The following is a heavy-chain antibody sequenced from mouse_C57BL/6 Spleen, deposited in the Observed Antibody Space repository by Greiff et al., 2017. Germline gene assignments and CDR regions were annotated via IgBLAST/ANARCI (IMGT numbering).Heavy chain of an antibody. V-gene: IGHV5-17*01. J-gene: IGHJ3*01. D-gene: IGHD1-1*01. Sequence: EVKVVESGGGLVKPGGSLKLSCAASGFTFSDYGMHWVRQAPEKGLEWVAYISSGSSTIYYADTVKGRFTISRDNAKNTLFLQMTSLRSEDTAMYYCARGSHYYGSSWFAYWGQGTLVTVSA. CDR1: GFTFSDYG. CDR3: ARGSHYYGSSWFAY. CDR2: ISSGSSTI.